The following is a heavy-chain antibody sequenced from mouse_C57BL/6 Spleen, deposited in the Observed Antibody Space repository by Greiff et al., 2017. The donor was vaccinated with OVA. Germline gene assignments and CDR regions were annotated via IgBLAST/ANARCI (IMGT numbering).Heavy chain of an antibody. V-gene: IGHV5-17*01. Sequence: DVKLVESGGGLVKPGGSLKLSCAASGFTFSDYGMHWVRQAPEKGLEWVAYISSGCSTIYYADTVKGRFTISRDNAKNTLFLQMTSLRSEDTAMYYCARGRLLRSYFDYWGQGTTLTVSS. CDR1: GFTFSDYG. CDR2: ISSGCSTI. J-gene: IGHJ2*01. CDR3: ARGRLLRSYFDY. D-gene: IGHD1-1*01.